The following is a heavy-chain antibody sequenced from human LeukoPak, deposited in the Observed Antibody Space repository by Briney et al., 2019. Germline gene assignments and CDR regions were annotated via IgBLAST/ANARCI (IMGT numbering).Heavy chain of an antibody. CDR3: ARYEETYYYYYMDV. CDR2: ISAYNGNT. V-gene: IGHV1-18*01. D-gene: IGHD3-16*01. Sequence: ASVKVSCNASGYTFTSYGISWVRQSPGQRREWRGWISAYNGNTNYAQKLQCRVTMTTDTSTSTAYMELRSLRSDDTAVYYCARYEETYYYYYMDVWGKGTTVTVSS. CDR1: GYTFTSYG. J-gene: IGHJ6*03.